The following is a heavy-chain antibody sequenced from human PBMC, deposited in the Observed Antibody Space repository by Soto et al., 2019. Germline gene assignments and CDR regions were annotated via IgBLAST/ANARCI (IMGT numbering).Heavy chain of an antibody. V-gene: IGHV4-31*03. Sequence: QVQLQESGPGLVKPSQPLSLTCTVSGGSISSGGYYWSWIRQHPGKGLEWIGYIYYSGSTYYNPSLKSRVTISVDTSKNQFSLKLSSVTAADTAVYYCARDFTDSRGTPLGMGVCGQVTTVTV. J-gene: IGHJ6*02. CDR1: GGSISSGGYY. CDR2: IYYSGST. CDR3: ARDFTDSRGTPLGMGV. D-gene: IGHD6-19*01.